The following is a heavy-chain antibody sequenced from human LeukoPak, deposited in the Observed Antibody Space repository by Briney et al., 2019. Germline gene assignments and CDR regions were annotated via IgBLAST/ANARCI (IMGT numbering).Heavy chain of an antibody. CDR2: INPSGGST. V-gene: IGHV1-46*01. Sequence: ASVKVSCKASVYTFTSYYMHWVRQAPGQGLEWMGIINPSGGSTSYAQKFQGRVTMTRDTSITTAYMELTSLRSDDTAVYYCARDLFYSVAGTYYNVGRVFNYWGQGTLVTVSS. J-gene: IGHJ4*02. CDR1: VYTFTSYY. D-gene: IGHD3-10*01. CDR3: ARDLFYSVAGTYYNVGRVFNY.